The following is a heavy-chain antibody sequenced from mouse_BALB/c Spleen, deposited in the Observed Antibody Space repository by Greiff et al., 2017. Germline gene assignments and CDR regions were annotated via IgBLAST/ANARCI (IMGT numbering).Heavy chain of an antibody. CDR1: GYTFTSYW. V-gene: IGHV1S126*01. D-gene: IGHD1-1*01. Sequence: QVQLQQSGAELVKPGASVKISCKASGYTFTSYWMNWVKQRPGQGLEWIGEIDPSDSYTNNNQKFKDKATLTVDKSSSTAYMQLSSLTSEDSAVYYCARGGLLLNYAMDYWGQGTSVTVSS. J-gene: IGHJ4*01. CDR3: ARGGLLLNYAMDY. CDR2: IDPSDSYT.